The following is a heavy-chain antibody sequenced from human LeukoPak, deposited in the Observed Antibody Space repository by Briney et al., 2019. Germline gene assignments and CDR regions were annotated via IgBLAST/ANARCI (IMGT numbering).Heavy chain of an antibody. J-gene: IGHJ5*02. CDR3: ARDRKQWLRGPFDP. CDR2: VYYSGST. Sequence: SETLSLTCTVSGGSITGYYWNWIRQPPGKGLEWIGYVYYSGSTNYNPSLKSRVTISVDTSENEFSLKLTSVTAADTAVYFCARDRKQWLRGPFDPWGQGTLVTVSS. V-gene: IGHV4-59*01. D-gene: IGHD6-19*01. CDR1: GGSITGYY.